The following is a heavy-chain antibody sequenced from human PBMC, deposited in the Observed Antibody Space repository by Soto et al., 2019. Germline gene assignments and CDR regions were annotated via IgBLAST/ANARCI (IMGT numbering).Heavy chain of an antibody. V-gene: IGHV3-7*01. CDR1: GFIFSSYW. D-gene: IGHD2-2*01. CDR2: IKQDGRDI. J-gene: IGHJ5*01. CDR3: AREGDGNCTTASCYNGWFDS. Sequence: EVQLVESGGGLVQPGGSLRLSCAASGFIFSSYWMSWVRQAPGKGLEWVANIKQDGRDIYYVDSVRGRFIVSRDNARNSLYLQMNSLRAEDTAVYSCAREGDGNCTTASCYNGWFDSWGQGTLVAVSS.